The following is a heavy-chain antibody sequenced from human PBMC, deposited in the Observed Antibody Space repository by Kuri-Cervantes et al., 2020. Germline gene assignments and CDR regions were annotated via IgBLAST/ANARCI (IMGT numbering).Heavy chain of an antibody. CDR3: ARGRGWFDP. Sequence: SETLSLTCTVSGGSISSYYWSWIRQPPGKGLEWIGEINHSGSTNYNPSLKSRVTISVDTSKNQFSLKLSSVTAADTAAYYCARGRGWFDPWGQGTLVTVSS. CDR2: INHSGST. J-gene: IGHJ5*02. V-gene: IGHV4-34*01. CDR1: GGSISSYY.